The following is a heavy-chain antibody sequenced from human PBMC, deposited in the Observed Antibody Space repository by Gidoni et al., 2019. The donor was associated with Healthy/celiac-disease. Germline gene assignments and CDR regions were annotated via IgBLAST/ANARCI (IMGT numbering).Heavy chain of an antibody. CDR1: GCSISIVSYY. CDR3: ASSRGYIWGSYRYPFDY. CDR2: FYYGGTT. J-gene: IGHJ4*02. V-gene: IGHV4-39*01. Sequence: PGLVKPSETLSLTCTVSGCSISIVSYYWGWISQPPGKGLEGIGSFYYGGTTYANPSLKSRVTRSVDTSKNQFSLKLSSVTAADTAVYYCASSRGYIWGSYRYPFDYWGQGTLVTVSS. D-gene: IGHD3-16*02.